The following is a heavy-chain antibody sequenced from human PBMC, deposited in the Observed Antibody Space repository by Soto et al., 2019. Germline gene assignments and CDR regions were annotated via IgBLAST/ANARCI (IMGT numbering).Heavy chain of an antibody. CDR2: IYYSGST. Sequence: QVQLQESGPGLVKPSQTLSLTCTVSGGSISSGGYYWSWIRQHPGKGLEWIGYIYYSGSTYYNPSHKSLVTISVDTSKNQLSLNLSSVTAADAAVYYCARVSVGHFDHWGQGTLVTVSS. D-gene: IGHD1-26*01. J-gene: IGHJ4*02. CDR1: GGSISSGGYY. CDR3: ARVSVGHFDH. V-gene: IGHV4-31*01.